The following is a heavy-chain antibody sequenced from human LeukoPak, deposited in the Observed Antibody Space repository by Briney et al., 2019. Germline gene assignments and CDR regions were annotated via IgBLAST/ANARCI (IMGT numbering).Heavy chain of an antibody. V-gene: IGHV4-31*03. Sequence: PSQTLSLTCTVSGGSIGSGGYYWSWIRQHPGKGLEWIGYIYYSGSTYYNPSLKSRVTISVDTSKNQFSLKLSSVTAADTAVYYCARARPLEWELHGPYYYYYGMDVWGQGTTVTVSS. CDR1: GGSIGSGGYY. D-gene: IGHD1-26*01. CDR3: ARARPLEWELHGPYYYYYGMDV. CDR2: IYYSGST. J-gene: IGHJ6*02.